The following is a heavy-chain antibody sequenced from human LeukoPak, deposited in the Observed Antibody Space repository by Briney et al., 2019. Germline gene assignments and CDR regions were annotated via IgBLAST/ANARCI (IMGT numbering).Heavy chain of an antibody. Sequence: GGSLRLSCAASGFTFSSYGMSWVRQAPGKGLEWVSAISGSGGSTYYADSVKGRFTISRDNSKNTLYLQMNSLRAEDTAVYYRAKYSSSWYVGILGYYYYMDVWGKGTTVTISS. V-gene: IGHV3-23*01. D-gene: IGHD6-13*01. CDR3: AKYSSSWYVGILGYYYYMDV. J-gene: IGHJ6*03. CDR1: GFTFSSYG. CDR2: ISGSGGST.